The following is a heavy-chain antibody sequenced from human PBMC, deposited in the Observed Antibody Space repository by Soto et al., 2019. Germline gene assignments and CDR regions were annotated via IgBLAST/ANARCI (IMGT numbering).Heavy chain of an antibody. CDR3: ARRRRGSDFWSGYYSPTVFDY. D-gene: IGHD3-3*01. J-gene: IGHJ4*02. CDR1: GGSTSSYY. V-gene: IGHV4-59*08. Sequence: SETLSLTCTVSGGSTSSYYWSWIRQPPGKGLEWIGYIYYSGSTYYNPSLKSRVTISVDTSKNQFSLKLSSVTAADTAVYYCARRRRGSDFWSGYYSPTVFDYWGQGTLVTVSS. CDR2: IYYSGST.